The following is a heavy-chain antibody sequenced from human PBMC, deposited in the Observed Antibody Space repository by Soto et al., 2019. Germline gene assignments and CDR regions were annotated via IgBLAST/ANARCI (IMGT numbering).Heavy chain of an antibody. Sequence: EVQLVESGGGLVQPGGSLRLSCAASGFTFSNHWMHWVRQAPGKGLVWVSRINSDGSTTTYADSVKGRFTIPRHNAKNTLYLQLNSLRAEDTALYYCARGYSSGPDYWGQGTLVTVSS. CDR1: GFTFSNHW. J-gene: IGHJ4*02. D-gene: IGHD6-19*01. V-gene: IGHV3-74*01. CDR3: ARGYSSGPDY. CDR2: INSDGSTT.